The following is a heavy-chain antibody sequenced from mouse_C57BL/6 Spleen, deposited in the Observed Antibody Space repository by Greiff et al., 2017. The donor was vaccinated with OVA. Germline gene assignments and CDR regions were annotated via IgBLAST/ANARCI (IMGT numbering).Heavy chain of an antibody. CDR2: ISSGSSTF. Sequence: EVKLMESGGGLVKPGGSLKLSCAASGFTFSDYGMHWVRQAPETGLEWVAYISSGSSTFSYADTVKGRFTISRDNAKNTLFLQMTSLRSEDTAMYYCARTGSWYFDVWGTGTTVTVSS. CDR3: ARTGSWYFDV. V-gene: IGHV5-17*01. J-gene: IGHJ1*03. D-gene: IGHD2-2*01. CDR1: GFTFSDYG.